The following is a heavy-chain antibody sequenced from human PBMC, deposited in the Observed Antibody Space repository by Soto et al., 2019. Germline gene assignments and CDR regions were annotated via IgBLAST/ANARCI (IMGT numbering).Heavy chain of an antibody. CDR2: ISGSGDRT. Sequence: EVQLLESGGGLVQPGGSLRLSCAASGITISNYPMSWVRQAPGKGLDWVTGISGSGDRTYYADSAKGRFTISKDISKNSLSLQLDNMGVEDTAVYFCVKDDGGDPWPAPHWGQGTLGTVSS. D-gene: IGHD2-21*01. V-gene: IGHV3-23*01. J-gene: IGHJ1*01. CDR3: VKDDGGDPWPAPH. CDR1: GITISNYP.